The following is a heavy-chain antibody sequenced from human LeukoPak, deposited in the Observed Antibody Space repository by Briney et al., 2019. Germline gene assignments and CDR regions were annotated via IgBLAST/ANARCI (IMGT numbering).Heavy chain of an antibody. D-gene: IGHD3-16*01. CDR3: ARGTPFGGY. CDR1: GLTFSSHW. Sequence: SGGSLRLSCAASGLTFSSHWMHWVRQAPGKGLEWVANIKQDGSEKYYVDSVKGRFTISRDNAKNSLYLQMNGLRAEDTAVHYCARGTPFGGYWGQGTLVTVSS. J-gene: IGHJ4*02. CDR2: IKQDGSEK. V-gene: IGHV3-7*03.